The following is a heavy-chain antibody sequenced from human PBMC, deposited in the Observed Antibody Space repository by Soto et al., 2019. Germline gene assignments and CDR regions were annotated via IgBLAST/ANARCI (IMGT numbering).Heavy chain of an antibody. CDR2: IHTNNGNT. J-gene: IGHJ4*02. V-gene: IGHV1-18*01. CDR3: ARGVDDIWGNDRTAPGY. D-gene: IGHD3-16*02. CDR1: GYTFTNYG. Sequence: QVQLVQSGAEAKKPGASVKVSCKASGYTFTNYGINWVRQAPGQGLEWVGWIHTNNGNTNYARRIQGRVTMTTDTSTSTAYMELRSLRSDDTAVYYCARGVDDIWGNDRTAPGYWGQGTLVTVSS.